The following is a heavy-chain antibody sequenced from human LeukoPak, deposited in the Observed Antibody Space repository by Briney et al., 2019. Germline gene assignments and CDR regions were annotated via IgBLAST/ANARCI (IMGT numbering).Heavy chain of an antibody. V-gene: IGHV3-48*03. J-gene: IGHJ4*02. CDR2: ISSSGNTI. CDR1: GFTFNNYG. D-gene: IGHD2-15*01. Sequence: GGSLRLSCAASGFTFNNYGMNWVRQAPGKGLEWVSYISSSGNTIYYADSVKGRFTISRGNAKNSLYLQMDSLSAEDTAVYYCARDCSGLDCYSYNFDYWGQGTLVTVSS. CDR3: ARDCSGLDCYSYNFDY.